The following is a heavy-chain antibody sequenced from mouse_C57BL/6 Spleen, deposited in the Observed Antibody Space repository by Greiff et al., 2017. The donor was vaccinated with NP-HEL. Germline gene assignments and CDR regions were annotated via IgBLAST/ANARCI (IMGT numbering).Heavy chain of an antibody. CDR3: ARYDGSLGYFDV. J-gene: IGHJ1*03. CDR2: IYPGDGDT. Sequence: VQLQQSGPELVKPGASVKISCKASGYAFSSSWMNWAKQRPGKGLEWIGRIYPGDGDTNYNGKFKGKATLTADKSSSTAYMQLSSLTSEDSAVYFCARYDGSLGYFDVWGTGTTVTVSS. V-gene: IGHV1-82*01. CDR1: GYAFSSSW. D-gene: IGHD2-3*01.